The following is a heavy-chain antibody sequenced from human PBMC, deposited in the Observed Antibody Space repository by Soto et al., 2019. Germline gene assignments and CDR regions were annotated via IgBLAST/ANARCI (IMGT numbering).Heavy chain of an antibody. J-gene: IGHJ6*02. Sequence: QLQLQESGPGLVKPSETLSLTCTVSGGSISSSSYYWGWIRQPPGKGLEWIGSMYYSGSTYYNPSPTSRVTISAETSKSHFSLKVISLTAADMAVYYCARLLTQPHWYGMAVWGRGTTVTVSS. CDR2: MYYSGST. V-gene: IGHV4-39*01. CDR1: GGSISSSSYY. D-gene: IGHD1-1*01. CDR3: ARLLTQPHWYGMAV.